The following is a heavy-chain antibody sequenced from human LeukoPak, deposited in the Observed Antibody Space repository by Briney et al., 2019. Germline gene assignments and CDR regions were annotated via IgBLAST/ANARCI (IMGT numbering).Heavy chain of an antibody. D-gene: IGHD1-7*01. CDR3: AGGTSSDSYYFDY. CDR2: ISSSSNFI. CDR1: GFTVRYSS. V-gene: IGHV3-21*01. Sequence: GGSLRLSCVASGFTVRYSSLTWVRQAPGKGLEWISSISSSSNFIYYADSVKGRFTISRDNAQNSVYLQMNSLRAEDTAVYFCAGGTSSDSYYFDYWGQGTQVTVSS. J-gene: IGHJ4*02.